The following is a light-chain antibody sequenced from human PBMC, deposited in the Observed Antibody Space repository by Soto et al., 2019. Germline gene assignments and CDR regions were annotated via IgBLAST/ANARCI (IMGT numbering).Light chain of an antibody. CDR2: DVS. Sequence: QSALTQPASVSGSPGQSTTISCTGTSSDVGGYNYVSWYQQHPGKAPKLMIYDVSNRPSGVSNRFSGSKSGNTASLTISGLQAEDEADYYCSSYTSSSTLYVFGTWTKLTVL. CDR1: SSDVGGYNY. J-gene: IGLJ1*01. CDR3: SSYTSSSTLYV. V-gene: IGLV2-14*01.